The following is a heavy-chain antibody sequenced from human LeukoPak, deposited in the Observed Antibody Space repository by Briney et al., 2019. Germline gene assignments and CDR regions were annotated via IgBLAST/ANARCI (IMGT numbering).Heavy chain of an antibody. Sequence: PGGSLRLSCAASGFTFSSYGMSWVRQAPGKGLEWVSFISWDGGSTYYADSVKGRFTISRDNSKNSLYLQMNSLRTEDSALYYCANLNSVGYWGQGTLVTVSS. CDR1: GFTFSSYG. CDR2: ISWDGGST. V-gene: IGHV3-43*01. CDR3: ANLNSVGY. D-gene: IGHD1-7*01. J-gene: IGHJ4*02.